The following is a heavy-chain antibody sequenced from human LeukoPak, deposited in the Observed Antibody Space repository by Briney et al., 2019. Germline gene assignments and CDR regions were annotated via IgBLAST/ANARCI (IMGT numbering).Heavy chain of an antibody. Sequence: GGSLRLSCAASGFTFSSYGMHWVRQAPGKGLEWVAVIWYDGSNKYYADSVRGRFTISRDNSKNTLYLQMNSLRAEDTAVYYCAKDVSGLFDYWGQGTLVTVSS. CDR3: AKDVSGLFDY. J-gene: IGHJ4*02. CDR2: IWYDGSNK. CDR1: GFTFSSYG. V-gene: IGHV3-33*06. D-gene: IGHD3-22*01.